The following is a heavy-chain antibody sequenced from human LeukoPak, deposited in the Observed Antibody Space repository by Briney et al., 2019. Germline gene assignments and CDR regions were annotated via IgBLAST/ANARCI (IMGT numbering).Heavy chain of an antibody. CDR2: ISGTGGTT. CDR3: AKGDCTGGSCLPFDY. CDR1: GSTFSRYA. J-gene: IGHJ4*02. V-gene: IGHV3-23*01. D-gene: IGHD2-15*01. Sequence: GGSLRLSCAASGSTFSRYAMSWVRRAPGKGLEWVSTISGTGGTTYYADSVKGRFTISRDNSKNTLYLQMNSLRAEDTAVYYCAKGDCTGGSCLPFDYWGQGTLVTVSS.